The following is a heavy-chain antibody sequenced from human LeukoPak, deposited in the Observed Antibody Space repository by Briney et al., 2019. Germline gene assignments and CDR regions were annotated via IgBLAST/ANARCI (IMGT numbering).Heavy chain of an antibody. CDR3: SPGGRTWGLLLSGY. J-gene: IGHJ4*02. D-gene: IGHD3-16*01. CDR2: ISGSGGST. V-gene: IGHV3-23*01. Sequence: GGSLRLSCAASGFTFSSYAMSWVRQAPGKGLEWVSAISGSGGSTYYADSVKGRFTISRDNSKNTLYLQLNSLRAEDTAVYYCSPGGRTWGLLLSGYWVRGTLVSVSS. CDR1: GFTFSSYA.